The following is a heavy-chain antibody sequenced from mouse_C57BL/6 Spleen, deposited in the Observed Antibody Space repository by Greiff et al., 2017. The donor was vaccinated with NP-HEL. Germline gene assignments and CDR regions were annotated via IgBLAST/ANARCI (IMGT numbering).Heavy chain of an antibody. D-gene: IGHD1-1*02. CDR1: GYAFSSYW. CDR2: IYPGDGDT. V-gene: IGHV1-80*01. Sequence: VQLQQSGAELVKPGASVKISCKASGYAFSSYWMNWVKQRPGKGLEWIGQIYPGDGDTNYNGKFKGKATLTADKSSSTAYMQLSSLTSEDSAVYFCAIENMDPYLDYWGQGTTLTVSS. J-gene: IGHJ2*01. CDR3: AIENMDPYLDY.